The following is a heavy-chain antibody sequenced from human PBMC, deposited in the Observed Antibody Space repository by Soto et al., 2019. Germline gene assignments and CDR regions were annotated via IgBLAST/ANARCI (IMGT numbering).Heavy chain of an antibody. V-gene: IGHV4-59*08. D-gene: IGHD3-3*01. CDR2: IYYSGST. CDR1: GGSISSYY. J-gene: IGHJ6*03. CDR3: ARRSYDFWSGYSYYYYMDV. Sequence: SETLSLTCTVSGGSISSYYWSWIRQPPGKGLEWIGYIYYSGSTNYNPSLKSRVTISVDTSKNQFSLKLSSVTAADTAVYYCARRSYDFWSGYSYYYYMDVWGKGTTVTVSS.